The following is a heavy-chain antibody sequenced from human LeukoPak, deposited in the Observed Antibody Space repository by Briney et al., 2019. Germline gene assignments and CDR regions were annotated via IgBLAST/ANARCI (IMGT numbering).Heavy chain of an antibody. CDR2: ISGSGGST. CDR1: GFTFSSYA. D-gene: IGHD1-14*01. J-gene: IGHJ3*01. V-gene: IGHV3-23*01. CDR3: ADHVSGTREPRAGG. Sequence: GGSLRLSCAASGFTFSSYAMSWVRRAPGKGLEWVSAISGSGGSTYYADSVKGRFTISRDNSKNTLYLQMNSLRAEDTAVYYCADHVSGTREPRAGGWGQGTMVTVSS.